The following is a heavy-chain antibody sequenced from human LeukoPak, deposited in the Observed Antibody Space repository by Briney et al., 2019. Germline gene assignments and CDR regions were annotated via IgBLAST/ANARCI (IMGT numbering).Heavy chain of an antibody. CDR1: GFTFSDYE. J-gene: IGHJ4*02. D-gene: IGHD6-13*01. CDR2: ISSRGSTI. Sequence: GGSLRLPCAASGFTFSDYEMNWVRQAPGKGLEWISYISSRGSTIYYADSVKGRFTISRDNAKNSLYLQMNSLRAEDTAVYYCAKEAAAGRHFDYWGQGTLVTVSS. CDR3: AKEAAAGRHFDY. V-gene: IGHV3-48*03.